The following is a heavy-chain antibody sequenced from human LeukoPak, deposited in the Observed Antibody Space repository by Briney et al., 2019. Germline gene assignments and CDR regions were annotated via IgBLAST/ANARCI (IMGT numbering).Heavy chain of an antibody. V-gene: IGHV3-7*01. D-gene: IGHD3-3*01. Sequence: PGGSLRLSFSASGFTFNRYRMSSVPQAPGKGLEWVANINQDGSEKSYVDSVKGRYTISRDNAKNSLYLQMNSLRAQDTAVYYCARENYDFWSGYYAPGDYYYYYMDVWGKGTTVTVSS. CDR2: INQDGSEK. CDR1: GFTFNRYR. J-gene: IGHJ6*03. CDR3: ARENYDFWSGYYAPGDYYYYYMDV.